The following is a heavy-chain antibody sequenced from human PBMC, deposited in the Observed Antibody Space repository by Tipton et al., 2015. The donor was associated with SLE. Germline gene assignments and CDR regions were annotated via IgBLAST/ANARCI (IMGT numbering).Heavy chain of an antibody. CDR2: IYYSGST. D-gene: IGHD3-22*01. J-gene: IGHJ2*01. CDR3: EGVHSSFDL. V-gene: IGHV4-39*01. Sequence: TLSLTCTVSGGSISSSSYYWGWIRQPPGKGLEWIGSIYYSGSTYYSPSLKSRVTISVDTSKNQFSLKLSSVTAADTAVYYCEGVHSSFDLWGRGTLVTVSS. CDR1: GGSISSSSYY.